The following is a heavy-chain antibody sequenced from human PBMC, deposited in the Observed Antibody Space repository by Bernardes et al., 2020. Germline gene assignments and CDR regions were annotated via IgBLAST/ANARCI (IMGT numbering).Heavy chain of an antibody. J-gene: IGHJ4*02. D-gene: IGHD3-3*01. V-gene: IGHV3-30*18. CDR2: IRYDGSNK. CDR3: AKGGDGATFAFDY. Sequence: GGSLRLSCAASGLTFSSYGMHWVRKAPGKGLEWVEAIRYDGSNKYYADSVKGRFTISRDNSKNTLHLQMNSLRAEDTAVYYCAKGGDGATFAFDYWGQGTLVTVSS. CDR1: GLTFSSYG.